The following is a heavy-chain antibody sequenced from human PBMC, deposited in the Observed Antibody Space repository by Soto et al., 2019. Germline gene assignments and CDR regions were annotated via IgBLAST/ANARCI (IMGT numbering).Heavy chain of an antibody. CDR3: VRAPRKSVAYCGGDCFRQYDS. D-gene: IGHD2-21*02. J-gene: IGHJ4*02. CDR1: GFTFSSYW. V-gene: IGHV3-7*03. Sequence: GGSLRLSCVVSGFTFSSYWMGWVRQTPGKGLQWVANIKEDGSEKYYVGSVKGRCTISRDNTENSLFLHLNSLTAEDTAVYYCVRAPRKSVAYCGGDCFRQYDSWGQGTLVTVSS. CDR2: IKEDGSEK.